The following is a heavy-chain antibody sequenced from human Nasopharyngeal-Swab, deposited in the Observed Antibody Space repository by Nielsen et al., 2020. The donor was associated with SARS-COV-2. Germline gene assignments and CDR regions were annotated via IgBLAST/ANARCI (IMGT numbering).Heavy chain of an antibody. CDR3: ARDLAGANIAAAGWFDP. Sequence: SVKVSCKASGGTFSSYAISWVRQAPGQGLEWMGGIIPIFGTANYAQKFQGRVTITADESTSTVYMELSSLRSEDTAVYYCARDLAGANIAAAGWFDPWGQGTLVTVSS. CDR1: GGTFSSYA. V-gene: IGHV1-69*13. J-gene: IGHJ5*02. CDR2: IIPIFGTA. D-gene: IGHD6-13*01.